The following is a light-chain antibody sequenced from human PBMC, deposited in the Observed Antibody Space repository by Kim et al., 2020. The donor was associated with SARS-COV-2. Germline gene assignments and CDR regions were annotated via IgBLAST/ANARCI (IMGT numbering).Light chain of an antibody. Sequence: DIQMTQSPSSLSASVGDRVTITCQASQDISNYLNWYQQKPGKAPKLLIYDASNLETGVPSRFSGSGSGTDFTFTISRLQPEDIATYYRQQYDNLPFGPGTKVDIK. V-gene: IGKV1-33*01. J-gene: IGKJ3*01. CDR2: DAS. CDR1: QDISNY. CDR3: QQYDNLP.